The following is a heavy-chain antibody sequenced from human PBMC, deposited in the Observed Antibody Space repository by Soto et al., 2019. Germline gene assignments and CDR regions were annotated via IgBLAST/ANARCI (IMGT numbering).Heavy chain of an antibody. V-gene: IGHV3-30*18. CDR2: ISNDGSNK. J-gene: IGHJ4*02. CDR3: AKGLGNYWPFEY. D-gene: IGHD1-7*01. CDR1: GFSFSTYG. Sequence: PGGSLRLSCAASGFSFSTYGMHWVRQAPGKGLEWVAFISNDGSNKYYADSVKGRFTISRDNSKNTLYLQMNSLRAEDTAVYYCAKGLGNYWPFEYWAQGTRVTVSS.